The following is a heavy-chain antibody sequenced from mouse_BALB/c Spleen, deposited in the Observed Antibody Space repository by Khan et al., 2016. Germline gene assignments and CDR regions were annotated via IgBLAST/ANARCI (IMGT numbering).Heavy chain of an antibody. CDR2: IYPGDGDT. CDR3: ADALWVN. J-gene: IGHJ3*01. CDR1: GYTSANYW. V-gene: IGHV1-87*01. D-gene: IGHD6-1*01. Sequence: QVQLQQSGAELARPGASVRLSCKASGYTSANYWMQWVKQRPGQGLEWIGYIYPGDGDTRYSQKFKDKATLTADKSSSSAYMHLRSLTSEDSAVFYGADALWVNGGQGTRVPVSA.